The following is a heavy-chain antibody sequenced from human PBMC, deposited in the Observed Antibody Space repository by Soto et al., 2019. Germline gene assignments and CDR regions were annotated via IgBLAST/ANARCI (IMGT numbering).Heavy chain of an antibody. V-gene: IGHV3-74*01. CDR3: ARGMKNMYGKDY. CDR1: GFTFSDYW. D-gene: IGHD2-8*01. J-gene: IGHJ4*02. Sequence: EVQLVESGGALVQPGGSLRLSCAASGFTFSDYWMHWVRQAPGKGLVWVSRIKGDESSTNYADSVKGRFSISRDNAKNTVYLQMNGLRCDDTAVYYCARGMKNMYGKDYWGQGTLVTVSS. CDR2: IKGDESST.